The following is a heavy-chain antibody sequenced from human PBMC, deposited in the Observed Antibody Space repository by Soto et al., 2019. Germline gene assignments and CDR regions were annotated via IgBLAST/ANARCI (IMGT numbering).Heavy chain of an antibody. D-gene: IGHD2-2*01. J-gene: IGHJ5*02. CDR2: INPNSGDT. Sequence: ASVKVSCKVSGHTFTAYYIHWVRQAPGQGLEWMGWINPNSGDTNYAQKFQGRVTMTRDTSARTVYMELRSLRSDDTAVYYCARVVPGAEAWFGPWGQGTLVTVSS. CDR3: ARVVPGAEAWFGP. V-gene: IGHV1-2*02. CDR1: GHTFTAYY.